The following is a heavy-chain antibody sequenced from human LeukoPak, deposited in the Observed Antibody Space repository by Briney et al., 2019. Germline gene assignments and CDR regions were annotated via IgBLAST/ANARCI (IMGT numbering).Heavy chain of an antibody. CDR3: ARERYCSGGSCYNWFDP. D-gene: IGHD2-15*01. CDR1: GGSISSHY. CDR2: ISNSGST. V-gene: IGHV4-59*11. J-gene: IGHJ5*02. Sequence: SETLSLTCTASGGSISSHYWTWIRQSPVKGLEWIGDISNSGSTSYNPSLKSRVTISIDTSKNQFSLKLSSVTAADTAVYYCARERYCSGGSCYNWFDPWGQGTLVTVSS.